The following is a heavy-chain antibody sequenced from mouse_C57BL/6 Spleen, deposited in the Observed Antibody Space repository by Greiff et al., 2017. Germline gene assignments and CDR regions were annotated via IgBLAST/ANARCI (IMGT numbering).Heavy chain of an antibody. Sequence: EVQLQESGPGLVKPSQSLSLTCSVTGYSITSGYYWNWIRQFPGNKLEWMGYISYDGSNNYNPSLKNRISITRDTSKNQFFLKLNSVTTEDTATYYCARDDYESFDYWGKGTTLTVSS. CDR3: ARDDYESFDY. CDR2: ISYDGSN. J-gene: IGHJ2*01. CDR1: GYSITSGYY. D-gene: IGHD2-4*01. V-gene: IGHV3-6*01.